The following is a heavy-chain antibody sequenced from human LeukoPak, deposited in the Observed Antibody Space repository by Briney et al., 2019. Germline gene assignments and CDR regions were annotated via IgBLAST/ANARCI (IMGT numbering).Heavy chain of an antibody. Sequence: ASVKVSCKASGYTFTGYYMHWVRQAPGQGLEWMGWINPNSGGTNYAHKFQGRVTMTRDTSISTAYRELSRLRCDDTALYHCASGRWEPDDAFDIWGQGTMVTVSS. CDR3: ASGRWEPDDAFDI. CDR2: INPNSGGT. J-gene: IGHJ3*02. D-gene: IGHD1-26*01. CDR1: GYTFTGYY. V-gene: IGHV1-2*02.